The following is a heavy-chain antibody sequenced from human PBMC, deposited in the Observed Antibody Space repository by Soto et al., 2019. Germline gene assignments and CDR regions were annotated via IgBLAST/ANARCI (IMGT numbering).Heavy chain of an antibody. V-gene: IGHV1-46*01. CDR3: ARDGGYDSSGPFYYYGMDV. CDR2: INPSGGST. J-gene: IGHJ6*02. D-gene: IGHD3-22*01. Sequence: ASVKVSCKASGYTFTSYYMHWVRQAPGQGLEWMGIINPSGGSTSYAQKFRGRVTMTRDTSTSTVYMELSSLRSEDTAVYYCARDGGYDSSGPFYYYGMDVWGQGTTVTVS. CDR1: GYTFTSYY.